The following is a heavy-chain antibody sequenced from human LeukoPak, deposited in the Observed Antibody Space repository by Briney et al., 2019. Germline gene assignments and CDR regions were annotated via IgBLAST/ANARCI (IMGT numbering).Heavy chain of an antibody. D-gene: IGHD3-3*01. J-gene: IGHJ6*03. CDR2: INHSGST. CDR1: GGSFSGYY. Sequence: SETLSLTCAVYGGSFSGYYWSWIRQPPGKGLEWIGEINHSGSTTYNPSLKSRVTISVSTSKNQFSLKLSSVTAADTAVYYCARVRLFGVVPSTSNYYMDVWGKGTTVTVSS. V-gene: IGHV4-34*01. CDR3: ARVRLFGVVPSTSNYYMDV.